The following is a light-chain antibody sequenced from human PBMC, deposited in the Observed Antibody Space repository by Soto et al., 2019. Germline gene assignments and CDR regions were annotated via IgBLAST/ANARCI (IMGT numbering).Light chain of an antibody. CDR2: HVS. J-gene: IGLJ1*01. CDR1: GTDVGQYNY. Sequence: QSALTQPPSASGSPGQSVTISCTGAGTDVGQYNYVSWYQQHPGKAPKLLIHHVSRRPSGVPARFSGSKSGNTASLTVSGLQTEDEADYFCCSYAGSNNYYVFGTGTKVTVL. V-gene: IGLV2-8*01. CDR3: CSYAGSNNYYV.